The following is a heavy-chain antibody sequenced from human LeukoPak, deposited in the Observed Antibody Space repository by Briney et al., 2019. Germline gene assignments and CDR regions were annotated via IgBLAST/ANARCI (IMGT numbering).Heavy chain of an antibody. V-gene: IGHV4-59*01. Sequence: SETLSLTCTVSGGSISSYYWSWIRQPPGKGPEWIGYIYYSGSTNYNPSLKSRVTISVDTSKNQFSLKLSSVTAADTAVYYCARAGPTVTYYYYYYMDVWGKGTTVTVSS. D-gene: IGHD4-17*01. CDR2: IYYSGST. CDR1: GGSISSYY. J-gene: IGHJ6*03. CDR3: ARAGPTVTYYYYYYMDV.